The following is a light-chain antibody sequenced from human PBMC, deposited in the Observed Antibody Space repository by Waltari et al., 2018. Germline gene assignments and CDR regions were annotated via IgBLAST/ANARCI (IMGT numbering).Light chain of an antibody. Sequence: QSALTQPPSVSGSPGQSVTISCTGTSSYVGSYNRVSWYQQPPGTAPKLMIYEVSHRPSGVPDRFSGSKFGNTASLTISGLQAEDEADYYCGSFTSSSAFVFGGGTKLTVL. J-gene: IGLJ2*01. V-gene: IGLV2-18*02. CDR3: GSFTSSSAFV. CDR1: SSYVGSYNR. CDR2: EVS.